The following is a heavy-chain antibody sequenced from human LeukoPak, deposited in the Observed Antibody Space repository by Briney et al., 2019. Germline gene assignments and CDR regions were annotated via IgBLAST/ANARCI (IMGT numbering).Heavy chain of an antibody. V-gene: IGHV3-74*01. J-gene: IGHJ4*02. Sequence: PGGSLRLSCAVSGFTFSSYWMHWVRQAPGKGLVWVSRIYSDGSSASYADSVKGRFTISRDNAKNTLYLQMNSLRAEDTAVYYCARVRSGSYSGFDYWAREPWSPSPQ. D-gene: IGHD1-26*01. CDR1: GFTFSSYW. CDR3: ARVRSGSYSGFDY. CDR2: IYSDGSSA.